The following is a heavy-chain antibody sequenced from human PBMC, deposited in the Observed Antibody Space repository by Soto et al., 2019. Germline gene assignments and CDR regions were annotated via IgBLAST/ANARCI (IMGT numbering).Heavy chain of an antibody. CDR2: ISAYNGNT. V-gene: IGHV1-18*01. J-gene: IGHJ6*02. Sequence: QVQLVQSGAEVKKPGASVKVSCKASGYTFTSYGISWVRQAPGQGLEWMGWISAYNGNTNYAQKLQGRVTMTTDTSTSTAYMELSSLRSDDTAVYYCARRVYCGGDCYPPYYYYYGMDVWGQGTTVTVSS. CDR3: ARRVYCGGDCYPPYYYYYGMDV. D-gene: IGHD2-21*02. CDR1: GYTFTSYG.